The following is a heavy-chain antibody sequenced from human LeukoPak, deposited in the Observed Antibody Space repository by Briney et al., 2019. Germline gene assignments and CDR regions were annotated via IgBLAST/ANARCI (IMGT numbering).Heavy chain of an antibody. CDR3: ARDPGPYYDSSGFDY. J-gene: IGHJ4*02. Sequence: SETLSLTCTVSGGSISSYYWSWIRQPPGKGLEWIGYIYYSGSTNYNPSLKSRVTISVDTSKNQFSLKLSSVTAADTAVYYCARDPGPYYDSSGFDYWGQGTLVTVSS. CDR1: GGSISSYY. V-gene: IGHV4-59*01. CDR2: IYYSGST. D-gene: IGHD3-22*01.